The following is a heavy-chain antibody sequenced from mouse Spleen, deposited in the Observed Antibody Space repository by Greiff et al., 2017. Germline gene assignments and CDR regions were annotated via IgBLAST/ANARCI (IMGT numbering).Heavy chain of an antibody. CDR3: ARRYFDV. J-gene: IGHJ1*01. CDR1: GYSITSDYA. V-gene: IGHV3-2*02. Sequence: EVKLQESGPGLVKPSQSLSLTCTVTGYSITSDYAWNWIRQFPGNKLEWMGYISYSGSTSYNPSLKSRISITRDTSKNQFFLQLNSVTTEDTATYYCARRYFDVWGAGTTVTVSS. CDR2: ISYSGST.